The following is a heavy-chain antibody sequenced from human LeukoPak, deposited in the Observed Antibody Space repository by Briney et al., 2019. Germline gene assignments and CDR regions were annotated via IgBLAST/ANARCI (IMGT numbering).Heavy chain of an antibody. CDR2: ISAYNGNT. CDR1: DYTFTSYG. V-gene: IGHV1-18*01. D-gene: IGHD6-19*01. Sequence: GASVKVSCKACDYTFTSYGISWVRQDPGQGLEWMGRISAYNGNTNYAQKLQGRVTMTTDTSTSTAYMELRSLRSDDTAVYYCARDSSGWYVGGHNWFDPWGQGTLVTVSS. CDR3: ARDSSGWYVGGHNWFDP. J-gene: IGHJ5*02.